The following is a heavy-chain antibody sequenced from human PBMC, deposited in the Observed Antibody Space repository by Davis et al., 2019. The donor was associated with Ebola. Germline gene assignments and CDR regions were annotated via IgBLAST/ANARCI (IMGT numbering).Heavy chain of an antibody. CDR2: INHSGST. J-gene: IGHJ4*02. CDR1: GGSFSGYY. CDR3: ARRSNSPFDY. D-gene: IGHD6-6*01. Sequence: MPSETLSLTCAVYGGSFSGYYWSWTRQPPGKGLEWIGEINHSGSTNYNPSLKSRVTISVDTSKKQFSLKLSSVTAADTAVYYCARRSNSPFDYWGQGTLVTVSS. V-gene: IGHV4-34*01.